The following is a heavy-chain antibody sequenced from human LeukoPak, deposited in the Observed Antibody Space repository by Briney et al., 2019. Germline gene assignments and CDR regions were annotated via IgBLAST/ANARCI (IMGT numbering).Heavy chain of an antibody. V-gene: IGHV1-8*01. CDR2: MNPNSGNT. CDR1: GFTFTSYD. Sequence: GASVKVSCKASGFTFTSYDINWVRQAPGQGLEWMGWMNPNSGNTRYAQKVQGRITMTRDTSISTAYMGLSSLRSEDTAVYYCARSLLEWPRPYYYYYMDVWGKGTTVTVSS. CDR3: ARSLLEWPRPYYYYYMDV. D-gene: IGHD3-3*01. J-gene: IGHJ6*03.